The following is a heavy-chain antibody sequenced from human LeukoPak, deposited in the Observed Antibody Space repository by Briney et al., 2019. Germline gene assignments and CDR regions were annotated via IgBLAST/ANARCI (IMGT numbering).Heavy chain of an antibody. V-gene: IGHV1-69*13. CDR2: IIPIFGTA. CDR1: GGTFSSYA. D-gene: IGHD5-18*01. J-gene: IGHJ4*02. CDR3: ARSGYSYGYPFDY. Sequence: SVKVSCKASGGTFSSYAISWVRQAPGQGLEWMGGIIPIFGTANYAQKFQGRVTITADESTSTAYMELSSLRSEDTAVYYCARSGYSYGYPFDYWGQGTLVTVSS.